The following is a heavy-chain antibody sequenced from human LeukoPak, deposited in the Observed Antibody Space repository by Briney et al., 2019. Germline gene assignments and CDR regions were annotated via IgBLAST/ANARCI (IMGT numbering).Heavy chain of an antibody. CDR3: AFSGSYGVY. D-gene: IGHD1-26*01. J-gene: IGHJ4*02. Sequence: PGGSLRLSCAASGFMFSNYNMNWVRQAPGKGLEWVSYISSSSSTIYYAYSVKGRFTISRDNAKKSVYLQMNSLRAEDTAVFYCAFSGSYGVYWGQGTLVTVSS. CDR1: GFMFSNYN. CDR2: ISSSSSTI. V-gene: IGHV3-48*01.